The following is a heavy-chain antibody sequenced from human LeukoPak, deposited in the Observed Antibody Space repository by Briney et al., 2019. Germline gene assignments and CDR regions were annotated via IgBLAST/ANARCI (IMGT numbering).Heavy chain of an antibody. V-gene: IGHV3-21*01. CDR1: GFTFSSYS. CDR3: ARSIAARYFDY. CDR2: ISSSSSYI. Sequence: GGSLRLSCAASGFTFSSYSMNWVRQAPGKGLEWVSSISSSSSYIYYADSVKGRFTISRDNAKNSLYLQMSSLRAEDTAVYYCARSIAARYFDYWGQGTLVTVSS. J-gene: IGHJ4*02. D-gene: IGHD6-6*01.